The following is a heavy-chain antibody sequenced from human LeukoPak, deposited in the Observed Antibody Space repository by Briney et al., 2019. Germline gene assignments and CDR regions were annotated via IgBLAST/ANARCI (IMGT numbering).Heavy chain of an antibody. CDR1: GYTFTSYG. Sequence: ASVKVSCKASGYTFTSYGISWVRQAPGQGLEWMGWISAYNGNTNYAQKLQGRVTMTTDTTTSTAYMELRSLRSDDTAVYYCAMTNLRRVTTRRGWFDPWGQGTLVTVSS. D-gene: IGHD4-17*01. CDR3: AMTNLRRVTTRRGWFDP. V-gene: IGHV1-18*01. J-gene: IGHJ5*02. CDR2: ISAYNGNT.